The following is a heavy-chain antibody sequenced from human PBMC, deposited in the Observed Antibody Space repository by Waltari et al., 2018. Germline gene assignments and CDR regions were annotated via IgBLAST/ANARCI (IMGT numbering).Heavy chain of an antibody. CDR2: IYHDGTS. CDR1: GGAISGSGYY. V-gene: IGHV4-39*01. J-gene: IGHJ5*02. D-gene: IGHD2-2*01. Sequence: QVQLQESGPGLVEPSGTLSLTCTVSGGAISGSGYYWGWLRQTPGKGLEWIASIYHDGTSYYTPSLKSRGTRSVDTSENKFSLKLNSVTAADTAIYYCARPGSSSPYYWFNPWGQGILVTVSS. CDR3: ARPGSSSPYYWFNP.